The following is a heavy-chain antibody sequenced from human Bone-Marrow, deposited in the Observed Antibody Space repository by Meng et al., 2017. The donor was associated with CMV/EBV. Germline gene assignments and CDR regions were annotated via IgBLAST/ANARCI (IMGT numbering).Heavy chain of an antibody. J-gene: IGHJ4*01. D-gene: IGHD3-22*01. CDR2: TYYRSKWYN. CDR1: GDSVSSNCAA. CDR3: ARDQGSGYCY. V-gene: IGHV6-1*01. Sequence: LSCAISGDSVSSNCAARNWIRQSPSRGFEWLGRTYYRSKWYNDYAVSVKSRITINPDTSKNQFSLRLNSVTPEDTAVYYCARDQGSGYCYWGHGTLVTVSS.